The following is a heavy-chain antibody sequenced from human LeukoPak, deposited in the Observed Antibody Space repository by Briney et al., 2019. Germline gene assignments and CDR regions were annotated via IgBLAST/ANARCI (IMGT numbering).Heavy chain of an antibody. V-gene: IGHV4-34*01. J-gene: IGHJ3*02. Sequence: SETLSLTCAVYGGSFSGYYWSWIRQPPGKGLEWIGEINHSGSTNYNPSPKSRVTISVDTSKNQFSLKLSSVTAADTAVYYCARGHNPNYYYDSSGYWSQSDAFDIWGQGTMVTVSS. D-gene: IGHD3-22*01. CDR1: GGSFSGYY. CDR2: INHSGST. CDR3: ARGHNPNYYYDSSGYWSQSDAFDI.